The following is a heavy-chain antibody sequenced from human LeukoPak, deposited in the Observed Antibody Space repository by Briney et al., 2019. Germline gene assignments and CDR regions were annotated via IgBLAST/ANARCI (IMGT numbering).Heavy chain of an antibody. Sequence: GGSLRLSCTDSGFTFSRYSMSWVRQAPGKGLEWVANINQDGSEKYSVDSVKGRFTISRDNVKNSLYLQMNSLKAEDTAVYYCARYYYYYMDVWGKGPRSPSP. V-gene: IGHV3-7*01. CDR1: GFTFSRYS. CDR3: ARYYYYYMDV. J-gene: IGHJ6*03. CDR2: INQDGSEK.